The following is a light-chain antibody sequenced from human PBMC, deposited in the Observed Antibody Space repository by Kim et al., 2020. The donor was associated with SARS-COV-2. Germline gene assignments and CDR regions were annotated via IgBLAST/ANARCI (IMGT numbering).Light chain of an antibody. CDR2: CAS. CDR3: QQDGNWPPDT. CDR1: QGVGSN. V-gene: IGKV3D-15*01. Sequence: GAPGRRAPLALRASQGVGSNLAWVQQKSGQAPRLLLFCASIRGTGIPVRFRGRGAGAEFNLNIQGLQAEDFAGYYRQQDGNWPPDTFGQETKLE. J-gene: IGKJ2*01.